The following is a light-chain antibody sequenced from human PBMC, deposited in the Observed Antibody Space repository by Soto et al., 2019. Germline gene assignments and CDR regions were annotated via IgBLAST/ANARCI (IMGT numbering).Light chain of an antibody. Sequence: QSALTQTASVSGSPGQSIAISCTGTSSDVGAYNYVSWYQQHPAKAPKLMIYDVTNRPSGVSDRFSGSKSGNTASLTISALQAEDEADYYCISYTTRSTYVFGSGTKVTVL. CDR2: DVT. J-gene: IGLJ1*01. CDR3: ISYTTRSTYV. V-gene: IGLV2-14*01. CDR1: SSDVGAYNY.